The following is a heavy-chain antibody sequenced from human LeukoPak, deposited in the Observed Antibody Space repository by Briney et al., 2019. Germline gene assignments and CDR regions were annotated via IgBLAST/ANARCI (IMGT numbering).Heavy chain of an antibody. V-gene: IGHV4-59*01. J-gene: IGHJ4*02. CDR2: IYYRGST. CDR3: ARIGHEDYYFDY. CDR1: GGSISSYY. Sequence: PSETLSLTCTVSGGSISSYYWSWIRQPPGKGLEWIGYIYYRGSTNYNPSLKSRVTISVDTSKNQFSLKLSSVTAADTAVYYCARIGHEDYYFDYWGQGTLVTVSS.